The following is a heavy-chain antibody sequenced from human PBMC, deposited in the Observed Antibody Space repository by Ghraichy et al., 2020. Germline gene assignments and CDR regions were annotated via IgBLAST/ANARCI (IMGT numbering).Heavy chain of an antibody. CDR2: IYYSGST. CDR3: GRAAGLYNWFDP. Sequence: SETLSLTCTVSGGSISSGGYYWSWIRPHPGQGLVWIGYIYYSGSTYYNPSLKSRVTISVDTSKNQFSLKLSSVTAADTAVYYCGRAAGLYNWFDPWGQGTLVTVSS. CDR1: GGSISSGGYY. J-gene: IGHJ5*02. V-gene: IGHV4-31*03. D-gene: IGHD6-19*01.